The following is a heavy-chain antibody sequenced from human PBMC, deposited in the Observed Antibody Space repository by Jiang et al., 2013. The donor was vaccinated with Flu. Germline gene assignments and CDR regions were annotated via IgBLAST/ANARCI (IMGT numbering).Heavy chain of an antibody. Sequence: SGAEVKKPGASVKVSCKTSGYTLTTYGLSWVRQAPGQGLEWMGWISAYYGSTNYAENLQGRVTMTRDTSTSTAYMELRSLRSDDTAVYYCVSERQTGEVVFFAFWGQGTLVTVSS. CDR2: ISAYYGST. D-gene: IGHD3-3*01. V-gene: IGHV1-18*01. CDR1: GYTLTTYG. J-gene: IGHJ4*02. CDR3: VSERQTGEVVFFAF.